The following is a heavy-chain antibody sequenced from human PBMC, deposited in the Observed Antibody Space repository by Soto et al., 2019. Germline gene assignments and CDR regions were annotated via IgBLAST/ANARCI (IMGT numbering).Heavy chain of an antibody. CDR1: GFTFSNAW. Sequence: PGGSLRLSCAASGFTFSNAWISWVRQAPGKGLEWVGRIKIKTDGGTTDYAAPVKGRFTISRDDSKNTLYLQMNSLKTEDTAVYYCTTESYGDFEYYYDSSGYSDLTYYWGQGTLVTVSS. CDR2: IKIKTDGGTT. CDR3: TTESYGDFEYYYDSSGYSDLTYY. D-gene: IGHD3-22*01. V-gene: IGHV3-15*01. J-gene: IGHJ4*02.